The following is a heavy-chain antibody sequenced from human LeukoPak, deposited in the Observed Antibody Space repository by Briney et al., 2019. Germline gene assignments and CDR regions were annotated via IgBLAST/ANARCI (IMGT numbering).Heavy chain of an antibody. D-gene: IGHD1-20*01. CDR1: GFTFSDYS. J-gene: IGHJ5*02. Sequence: GGSLRLSCAACGFTFSDYSMNWVRQAPGKGLEWVSAIIKSGSHIYYADSVKGRFTISRDNANNSLYLQMTGLRAEDTAVYYCARGRGGDNSNWFDPWGPGTLVTVSS. CDR3: ARGRGGDNSNWFDP. CDR2: IIKSGSHI. V-gene: IGHV3-21*01.